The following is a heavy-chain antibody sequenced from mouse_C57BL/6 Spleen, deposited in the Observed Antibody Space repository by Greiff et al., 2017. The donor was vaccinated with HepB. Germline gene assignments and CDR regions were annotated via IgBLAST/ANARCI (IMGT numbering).Heavy chain of an antibody. D-gene: IGHD1-1*01. J-gene: IGHJ4*01. CDR1: GYSITSGYY. V-gene: IGHV3-6*01. CDR3: ASPITTVVGYAMDY. CDR2: ISYDGSN. Sequence: ESGPGLVKPSQSLSLTCSVTGYSITSGYYWNWIRQFPGNKLEWMGYISYDGSNNYNPSLKNRISITRDTSKNQFFLKLNSVTTEDTATYYCASPITTVVGYAMDYWGQGTSVTVSS.